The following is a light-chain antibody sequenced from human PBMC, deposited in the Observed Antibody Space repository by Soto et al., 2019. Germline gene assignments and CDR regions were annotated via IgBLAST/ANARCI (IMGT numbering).Light chain of an antibody. Sequence: EIVLTQSPGTLSLSPGERATLSCRASQSFSSSYLAWYQQKPGQATRLLIYGASSRATGIPDRFSGSGSGTDFILTISRLEHEDFAVYYCQQYGTSITFGQGTRLEI. CDR3: QQYGTSIT. V-gene: IGKV3-20*01. CDR1: QSFSSSY. CDR2: GAS. J-gene: IGKJ5*01.